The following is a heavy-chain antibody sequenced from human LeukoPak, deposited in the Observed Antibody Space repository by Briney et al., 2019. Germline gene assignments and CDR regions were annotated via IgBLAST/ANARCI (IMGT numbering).Heavy chain of an antibody. V-gene: IGHV1-24*01. CDR1: GYTLTGLS. CDR3: ARMNSNYYGMDV. J-gene: IGHJ6*02. Sequence: ASVKVSCKVSGYTLTGLSMHWVRQAPGKGLEWMGGFDPEDGETIYAQKFQGRVTMTEDTSTDTAYMELSSLRSEDTAVYYCARMNSNYYGMDVWGQGTTVTVSS. CDR2: FDPEDGET. D-gene: IGHD6-13*01.